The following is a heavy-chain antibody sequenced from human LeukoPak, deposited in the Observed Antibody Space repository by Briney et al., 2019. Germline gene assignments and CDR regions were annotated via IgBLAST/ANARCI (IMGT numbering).Heavy chain of an antibody. Sequence: PSETLSLTCAVYGGSFSDYNWTWLRQPPGKGREWVGEIGHNGTTNYNPSLKGRVTISLDTSKNQFSLKLTSVTAADTAVYYCARPSGGTPFKRFDYWGEGTLVTVSS. V-gene: IGHV4-34*01. CDR3: ARPSGGTPFKRFDY. J-gene: IGHJ4*02. D-gene: IGHD1-14*01. CDR2: IGHNGTT. CDR1: GGSFSDYN.